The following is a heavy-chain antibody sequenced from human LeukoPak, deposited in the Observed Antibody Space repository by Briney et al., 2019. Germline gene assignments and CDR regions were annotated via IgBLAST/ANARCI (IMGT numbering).Heavy chain of an antibody. V-gene: IGHV4-39*07. CDR1: GGSISSSSYY. Sequence: SETLSLTCTVSGGSISSSSYYWGWIRQPPGKGLEWIGSIYYSGSTYYNPSLKSRVTISVDTSKNQFSLKLSSVTAADTAVYYCACSSSGGAFDIWGQGTMVTVSS. CDR3: ACSSSGGAFDI. D-gene: IGHD6-6*01. J-gene: IGHJ3*02. CDR2: IYYSGST.